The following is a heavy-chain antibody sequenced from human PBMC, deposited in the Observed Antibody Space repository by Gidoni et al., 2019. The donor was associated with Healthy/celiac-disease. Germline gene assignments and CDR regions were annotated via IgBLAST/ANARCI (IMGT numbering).Heavy chain of an antibody. Sequence: QLQLQESGPGLGQPSETQSLTCTVSGGSIGSSSYYWGWIRQPPGKGLEWIGSIYYSGSTYYNPSLKSRVTISVDTSKNQFSLKLSSVTAADTAVYYCARCSGGSCYHDYWGQGTLVTVSS. CDR2: IYYSGST. D-gene: IGHD2-15*01. V-gene: IGHV4-39*01. CDR3: ARCSGGSCYHDY. J-gene: IGHJ4*02. CDR1: GGSIGSSSYY.